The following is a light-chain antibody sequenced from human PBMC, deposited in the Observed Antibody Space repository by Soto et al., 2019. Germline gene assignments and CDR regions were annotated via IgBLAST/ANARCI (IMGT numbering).Light chain of an antibody. CDR1: QTVRTF. J-gene: IGKJ1*01. CDR3: QHNSDWPPWT. V-gene: IGKV3-11*01. Sequence: EVVLTQSPATLCLSPGERASLSCRASQTVRTFLDCYQQKPGQAPRLLIYGASNRATGIPSRSSGSGSGTDLTLTISTLAPGDFAFYYCQHNSDWPPWTFGQGTRVEIK. CDR2: GAS.